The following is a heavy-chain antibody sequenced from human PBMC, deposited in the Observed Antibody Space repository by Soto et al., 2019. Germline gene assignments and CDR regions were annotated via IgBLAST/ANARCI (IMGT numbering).Heavy chain of an antibody. Sequence: ESLKISGKGSGCSFTSYWISWVRQMPGKGLEWMGRIDPSDSYTNYSPSFQGHVTISADKSISTAYLQWSSLKASDTAMYYCARQPYSSSFSGMDVWGQGTTVTVSS. J-gene: IGHJ6*02. D-gene: IGHD6-13*01. CDR1: GCSFTSYW. CDR3: ARQPYSSSFSGMDV. V-gene: IGHV5-10-1*01. CDR2: IDPSDSYT.